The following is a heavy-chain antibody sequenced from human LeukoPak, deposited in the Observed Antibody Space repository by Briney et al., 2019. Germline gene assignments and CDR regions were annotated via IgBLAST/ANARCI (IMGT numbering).Heavy chain of an antibody. CDR2: IIPIFGTA. Sequence: SGKVSCKASGGTFSSYAISWVRQAPGQGLEWMGGIIPIFGTANYAQKFQGRVTITADESTSTAYMELSSLRSEDTAVYYCASGANFHTLSYWGQGTLVTVSS. V-gene: IGHV1-69*13. CDR3: ASGANFHTLSY. J-gene: IGHJ4*02. D-gene: IGHD2/OR15-2a*01. CDR1: GGTFSSYA.